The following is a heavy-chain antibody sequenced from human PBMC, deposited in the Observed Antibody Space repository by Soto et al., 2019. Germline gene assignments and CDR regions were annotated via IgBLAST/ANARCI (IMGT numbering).Heavy chain of an antibody. CDR3: AREPHCSGGSCYGPHSGDYYYYYMDG. CDR2: IYYSGST. V-gene: IGHV4-31*03. J-gene: IGHJ6*03. Sequence: SETLSLTCTVSGGSISSGGYYWSWIRQHPGKGLEWIGYIYYSGSTYYNPSLKSRVTISVDTSKNQFSLKLSSVTAADTAVYYCAREPHCSGGSCYGPHSGDYYYYYMDGWGKGTTVTVSS. CDR1: GGSISSGGYY. D-gene: IGHD2-15*01.